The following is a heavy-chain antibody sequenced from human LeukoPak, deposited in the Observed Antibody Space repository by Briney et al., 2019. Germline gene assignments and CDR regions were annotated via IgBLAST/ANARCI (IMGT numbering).Heavy chain of an antibody. CDR3: ARDRYSSGCVDY. Sequence: SETLSLTCSVSGDSISSYYWSWIRQPPGKGLEWIGYIYYSGSTNYNPSLKSRVTISVDTSKNQFSLKLSSVTAADTAVYYCARDRYSSGCVDYWGQGTLVTVSS. D-gene: IGHD6-19*01. J-gene: IGHJ4*02. CDR1: GDSISSYY. CDR2: IYYSGST. V-gene: IGHV4-59*01.